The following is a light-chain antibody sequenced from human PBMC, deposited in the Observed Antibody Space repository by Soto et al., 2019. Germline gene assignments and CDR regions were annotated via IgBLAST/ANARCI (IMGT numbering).Light chain of an antibody. Sequence: DIQMTQSPSSLSASVGDRVTITCRASQSIVIYLTWYLQKPGKAPKLLIYAASNLQSGVPSRFSGSGSGTDFSLTISSLQAEECATYVCQQSYSTPPWTFGQGTKVEIK. CDR2: AAS. V-gene: IGKV1-39*01. J-gene: IGKJ1*01. CDR1: QSIVIY. CDR3: QQSYSTPPWT.